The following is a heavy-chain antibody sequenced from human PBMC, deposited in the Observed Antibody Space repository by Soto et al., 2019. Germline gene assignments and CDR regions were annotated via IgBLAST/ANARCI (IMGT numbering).Heavy chain of an antibody. V-gene: IGHV4-34*01. CDR1: GESFSGYI. J-gene: IGHJ4*02. Sequence: QVQLQQSGAGLLKPSETLSLTCAVYGESFSGYIWTWIRQTPGKGLQWIGPINHSGSASYNPSLKSRVTISVHTSSSQFSLELSSVTAADPAVYYCARGLITGSHYSGGWYYFDSWGQGTQVTVSS. CDR3: ARGLITGSHYSGGWYYFDS. D-gene: IGHD6-19*01. CDR2: INHSGSA.